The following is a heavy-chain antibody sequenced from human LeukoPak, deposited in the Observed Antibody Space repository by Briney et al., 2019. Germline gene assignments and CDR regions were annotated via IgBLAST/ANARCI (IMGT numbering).Heavy chain of an antibody. CDR1: GFTFSSYW. D-gene: IGHD3-16*01. CDR2: IKEDGSEK. V-gene: IGHV3-7*01. CDR3: VGGNSFDY. J-gene: IGHJ4*02. Sequence: GGSLRLSCAASGFTFSSYWMSWVRQAPGKGLEWVANIKEDGSEKYYVDSVKGRFTISRGNAKNSLSLQMNSLRAEDTALYYCVGGNSFDYWGQGTLVAVSS.